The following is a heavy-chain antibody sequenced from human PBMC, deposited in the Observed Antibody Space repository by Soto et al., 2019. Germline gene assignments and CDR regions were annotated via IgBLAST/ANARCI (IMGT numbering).Heavy chain of an antibody. J-gene: IGHJ4*02. CDR2: IIPIFGTA. CDR3: ARVARYYDFWSGYYPLGY. V-gene: IGHV1-69*06. CDR1: GGTFSSYA. D-gene: IGHD3-3*01. Sequence: SVKVSCKASGGTFSSYAISWVRQAPGQGLEWMGGIIPIFGTANYAQKFQGRVTITADKSTSTAYMELSSLRSEDTAVYYCARVARYYDFWSGYYPLGYWGQGTLVTVSS.